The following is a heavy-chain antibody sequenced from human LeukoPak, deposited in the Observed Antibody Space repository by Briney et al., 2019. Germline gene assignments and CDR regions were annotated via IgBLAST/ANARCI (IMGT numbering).Heavy chain of an antibody. V-gene: IGHV1-69*06. J-gene: IGHJ6*03. CDR3: AKNYGDYPRYDYYYYYYMDV. Sequence: SVKVSCKASGGTFSSYAISWVRQAPGQGLEWMGGIIPIFGTANYAQKFQGRVTITAGKSTSTAYMELSSLRSEDTAVYYCAKNYGDYPRYDYYYYYYMDVWGKGTTVTVSS. CDR1: GGTFSSYA. CDR2: IIPIFGTA. D-gene: IGHD4-17*01.